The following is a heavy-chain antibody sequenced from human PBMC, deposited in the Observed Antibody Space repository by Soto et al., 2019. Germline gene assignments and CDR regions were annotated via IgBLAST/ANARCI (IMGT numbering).Heavy chain of an antibody. CDR3: ARDEQLVPGGY. CDR1: GFTFTCKG. V-gene: IGHV1-18*01. CDR2: ISAYKGNT. J-gene: IGHJ4*02. Sequence: SKAPGFTFTCKGLSWVCQDKGKGLEWMGWISAYKGNTNYAQKHQGRGTMTTDPSTSTAYMELRSLRSDDTAVYYCARDEQLVPGGYWGQGTLVTVSS. D-gene: IGHD6-13*01.